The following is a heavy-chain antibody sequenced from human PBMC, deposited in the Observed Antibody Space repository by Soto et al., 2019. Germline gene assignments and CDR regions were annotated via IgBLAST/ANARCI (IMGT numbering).Heavy chain of an antibody. J-gene: IGHJ6*02. CDR1: GFTFSSYA. D-gene: IGHD3-16*01. CDR2: TSGSGGDV. CDR3: ARESPLYSPIGMDV. Sequence: EVQLLESGGGLVQPGGSLRLSCAASGFTFSSYAMSWVRQAPGKGLEWVSSTSGSGGDVYHAGSVKGRFTISRDNSKNSLYLQMNSLRAGDTAVYYCARESPLYSPIGMDVWGQGTTVTVSS. V-gene: IGHV3-23*01.